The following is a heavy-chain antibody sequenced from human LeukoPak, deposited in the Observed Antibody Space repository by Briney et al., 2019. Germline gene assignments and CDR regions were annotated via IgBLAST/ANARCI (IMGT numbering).Heavy chain of an antibody. Sequence: SETLSLTCTVSGGSISSSSYYWSWIRQPAGKGLEWIGRIYTSGSTSYNPSLKSRVTISVDTSKNQFSLKLSSVTAADTAVYYCARSPYGDSFDYWGQGTLVTVSS. V-gene: IGHV4-61*02. J-gene: IGHJ4*02. D-gene: IGHD4-17*01. CDR3: ARSPYGDSFDY. CDR2: IYTSGST. CDR1: GGSISSSSYY.